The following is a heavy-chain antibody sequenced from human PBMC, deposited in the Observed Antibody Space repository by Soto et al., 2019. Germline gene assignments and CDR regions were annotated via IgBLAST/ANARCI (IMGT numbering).Heavy chain of an antibody. CDR2: IYYSGST. V-gene: IGHV4-61*01. CDR3: ARGIEGWYQGRYYYGMDV. J-gene: IGHJ6*02. Sequence: QVQLQESGPGLVKPSETLSLTCTVSGGSVSSGSYYWSWIRQPPGKGLEWIGYIYYSGSTNYNPSRESRVTISVDTSKNQFSLKLRSVTAADTAVYYCARGIEGWYQGRYYYGMDVWGQGTTVTVSS. CDR1: GGSVSSGSYY. D-gene: IGHD6-19*01.